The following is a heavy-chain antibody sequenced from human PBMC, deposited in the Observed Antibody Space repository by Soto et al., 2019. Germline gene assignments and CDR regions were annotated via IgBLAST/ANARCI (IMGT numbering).Heavy chain of an antibody. CDR2: IYPADSDT. CDR1: GYNFSNFW. D-gene: IGHD4-4*01. J-gene: IGHJ4*02. Sequence: PGESLKISCKVSGYNFSNFWLAWVRQMPGKGLELLGLIYPADSDTRYSTSFQGQVTFSADKSITTAYLHWSNLKASDTAMYYCARSWNDYGTYGAFDSWGQGTQVTVSS. V-gene: IGHV5-51*01. CDR3: ARSWNDYGTYGAFDS.